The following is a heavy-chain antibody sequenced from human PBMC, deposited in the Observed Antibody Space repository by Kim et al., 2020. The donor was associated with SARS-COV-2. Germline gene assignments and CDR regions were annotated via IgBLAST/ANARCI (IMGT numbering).Heavy chain of an antibody. V-gene: IGHV4-59*08. Sequence: SETLSLTCTVSGCSISSFYWTWVRQPPGKGLEWIGFICYRGDTRYSPSLKSRVTISVDTSKNQFSLKLSSGTAADAAVYYCAGQRSSDWPDFYFYGVDV. J-gene: IGHJ6*01. CDR3: AGQRSSDWPDFYFYGVDV. D-gene: IGHD6-19*01. CDR1: GCSISSFY. CDR2: ICYRGDT.